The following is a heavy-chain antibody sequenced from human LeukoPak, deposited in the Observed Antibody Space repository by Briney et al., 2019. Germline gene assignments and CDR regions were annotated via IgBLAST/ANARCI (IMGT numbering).Heavy chain of an antibody. CDR3: AREEYGGNNFDY. D-gene: IGHD4-23*01. CDR2: ISNTGYSK. V-gene: IGHV3-11*01. CDR1: GSTLSDYY. J-gene: IGHJ4*02. Sequence: PGGSLRLSCASPGSTLSDYYVNWIRQAPGKGLEWVSQISNTGYSKYCADSVKGRFTISRDNVKDSVSLQMNSLRVADSGMYYCAREEYGGNNFDYWGQGILVTVSS.